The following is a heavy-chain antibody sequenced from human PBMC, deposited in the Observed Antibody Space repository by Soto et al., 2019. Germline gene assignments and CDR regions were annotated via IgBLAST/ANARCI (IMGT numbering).Heavy chain of an antibody. CDR2: IYSGDSDT. D-gene: IGHD6-6*01. V-gene: IGHV5-51*01. J-gene: IGHJ6*02. CDR1: GYSFTSYW. CDR3: ARHRDSSSFRDYYYYYGMDV. Sequence: GESLKISCKGSGYSFTSYWSGWVRQMPGKGLEWIGIIYSGDSDTIYSPSFQFEVTISADKSISTAYLQWSSLKASDTDMYYRARHRDSSSFRDYYYYYGMDVWRQGHTVTVSS.